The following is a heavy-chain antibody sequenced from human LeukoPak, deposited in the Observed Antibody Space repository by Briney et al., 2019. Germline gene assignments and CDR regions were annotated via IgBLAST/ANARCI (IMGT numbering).Heavy chain of an antibody. D-gene: IGHD3-10*01. V-gene: IGHV3-23*01. J-gene: IGHJ5*02. CDR2: ISGSGTST. CDR3: ARDIRNYYDSGAYGWFDP. CDR1: GFTFSSYA. Sequence: GGSLRLSCAASGFTFSSYAMTWVRQAPGKGLEWVAAISGSGTSTYYADSVKGRFTISRDNSKNTLYLQMNSLRAEDTATYYCARDIRNYYDSGAYGWFDPWGQGTLVPVSS.